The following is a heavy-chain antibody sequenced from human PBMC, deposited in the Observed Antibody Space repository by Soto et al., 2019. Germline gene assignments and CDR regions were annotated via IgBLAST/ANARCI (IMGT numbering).Heavy chain of an antibody. CDR2: IIPIFGTA. D-gene: IGHD3-22*01. J-gene: IGHJ6*02. CDR3: ARPNRDSSGAYGMDV. V-gene: IGHV1-69*13. CDR1: GGTFSSYS. Sequence: SVKVSCKASGGTFSSYSISWGRQAPGQGLECMGGIIPIFGTANYAQKFQGRVTITADESTSTAYMELSSLRSEDTAVYYCARPNRDSSGAYGMDVWGQGTTVTVSS.